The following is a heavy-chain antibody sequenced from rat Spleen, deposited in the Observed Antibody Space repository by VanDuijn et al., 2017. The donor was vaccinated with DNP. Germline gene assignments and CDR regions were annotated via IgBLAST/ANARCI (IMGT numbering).Heavy chain of an antibody. D-gene: IGHD3-8*01. CDR1: GFIFSNYW. V-gene: IGHV5-31*01. CDR2: ISNTGDHT. Sequence: EVQLVESGGGLVQPGRSLKLSCAASGFIFSNYWMTWIRQAPGKGLEWVASISNTGDHTYSSDSVKGRFSLSRDNAKSTLYLQLNSLRSEDTATYYCTSNPHVRTAAPFDYWGQGVMVTVSS. J-gene: IGHJ2*01. CDR3: TSNPHVRTAAPFDY.